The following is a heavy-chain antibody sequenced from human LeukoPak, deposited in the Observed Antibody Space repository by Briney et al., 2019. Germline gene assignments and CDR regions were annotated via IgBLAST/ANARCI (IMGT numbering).Heavy chain of an antibody. Sequence: SETLSLTCTVSGGSVSSGSYYWSWIRQPPGKGLEWIGHIYGSGNTNYNPSLKSRVSISADTSKNQFSLRLSSVTAADTAVYYCARDRGGEIFDHWGQGTLVTVSS. CDR1: GGSVSSGSYY. CDR3: ARDRGGEIFDH. D-gene: IGHD2-15*01. V-gene: IGHV4-61*01. CDR2: IYGSGNT. J-gene: IGHJ4*02.